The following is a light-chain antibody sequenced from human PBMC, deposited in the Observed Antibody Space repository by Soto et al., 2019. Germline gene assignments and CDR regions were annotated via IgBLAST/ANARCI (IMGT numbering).Light chain of an antibody. CDR3: NSYREDHPRFYV. Sequence: QSVLTQPASVSGSPGQSITISCTGTHSDIGNYSYVSWYQHLPGKAPKLMIYDVGSRPSGVSSRFSGSKSGNTASLAISGLQAEDEADYYCNSYREDHPRFYVFGTGTKVTVL. J-gene: IGLJ1*01. CDR1: HSDIGNYSY. CDR2: DVG. V-gene: IGLV2-14*03.